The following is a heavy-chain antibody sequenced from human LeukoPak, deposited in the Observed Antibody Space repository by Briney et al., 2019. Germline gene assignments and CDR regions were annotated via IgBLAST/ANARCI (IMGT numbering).Heavy chain of an antibody. CDR3: TRDIFGSGSDPHFDY. Sequence: GGSLILSCTASGFTFGDYAMSWVRQAPGKGLEWVGFIRSRAYGGTTEYAASVKGRFTISRDDSKSIAYLQMNSLKTEDTAVYYCTRDIFGSGSDPHFDYWGQGTLVTVSS. CDR2: IRSRAYGGTT. V-gene: IGHV3-49*04. J-gene: IGHJ4*02. CDR1: GFTFGDYA. D-gene: IGHD3-10*01.